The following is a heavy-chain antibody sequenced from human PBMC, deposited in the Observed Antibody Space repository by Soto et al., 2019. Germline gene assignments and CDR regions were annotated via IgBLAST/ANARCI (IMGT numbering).Heavy chain of an antibody. CDR3: AIQNTPYYWHFGL. CDR2: ISGSGGST. CDR1: GFTFSSYA. V-gene: IGHV3-23*01. J-gene: IGHJ2*01. Sequence: EVQLLESGGGLVQPGGSLRLSCAASGFTFSSYAMSWVRQAPGKGLEWVSAISGSGGSTYYADSVKGRFTISRDNSKNTVSLQMNTLRVEDSVVFFCAIQNTPYYWHFGLWGRGTLVNGSS.